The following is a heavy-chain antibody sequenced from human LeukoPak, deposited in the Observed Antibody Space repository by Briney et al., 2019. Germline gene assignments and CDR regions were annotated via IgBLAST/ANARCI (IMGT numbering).Heavy chain of an antibody. J-gene: IGHJ4*02. CDR1: GFTFSSYW. D-gene: IGHD4-17*01. V-gene: IGHV3-74*01. CDR3: AKDRYGDYKYYFDY. CDR2: INSDGSST. Sequence: GGPLRLSCAASGFTFSSYWMHWVRHGPGKGLVWVSRINSDGSSTSYADSVKGRFTISRDNAKSTLYLQMNSLRAEDTAVYYCAKDRYGDYKYYFDYWGQGTLVTVSS.